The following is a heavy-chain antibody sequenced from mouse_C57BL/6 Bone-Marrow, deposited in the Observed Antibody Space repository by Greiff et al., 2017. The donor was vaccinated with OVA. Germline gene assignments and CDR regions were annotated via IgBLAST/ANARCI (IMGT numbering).Heavy chain of an antibody. V-gene: IGHV1-69*01. CDR2: IDPSDSYT. J-gene: IGHJ3*01. D-gene: IGHD2-4*01. CDR3: AYDDDEGFAY. CDR1: GYTFTSYW. Sequence: QVQLQQPGAELVMPGASVKLSCKASGYTFTSYWMHWVKQRPGQGLEWIGEIDPSDSYTNYNQKFKGKSTLTVDKSSSTAYMQLSSLTSEDSAVYYCAYDDDEGFAYWGQGTLVTVSA.